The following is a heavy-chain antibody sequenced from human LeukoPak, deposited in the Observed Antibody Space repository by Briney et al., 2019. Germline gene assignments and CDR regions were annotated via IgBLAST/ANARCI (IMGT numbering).Heavy chain of an antibody. V-gene: IGHV1-69*05. J-gene: IGHJ3*02. CDR3: ARDYNFDSSAHDDALDI. D-gene: IGHD3-22*01. CDR1: GDTFSSHG. CDR2: VIPIFHKP. Sequence: SVKVSCMACGDTFSSHGISWVRQAPGQGLEWMGGVIPIFHKPNYAQNFQDRLTITTDESTATVYMELSNLRSEDTAVYYCARDYNFDSSAHDDALDIWGQGTMVTVSS.